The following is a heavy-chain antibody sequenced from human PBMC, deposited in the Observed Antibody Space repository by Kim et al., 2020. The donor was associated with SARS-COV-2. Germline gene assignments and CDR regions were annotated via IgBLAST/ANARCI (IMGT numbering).Heavy chain of an antibody. J-gene: IGHJ4*02. CDR2: INHSGST. Sequence: SETLSLTCAVYGGSFSGYYWSWIRQPPGKGLEWIGEINHSGSTNYNPSLKSRVTISVDTSKNQFSLKLSSVTAADTAVYYCARAPPDSLYFDSWGQGTLV. CDR3: ARAPPDSLYFDS. CDR1: GGSFSGYY. D-gene: IGHD2-15*01. V-gene: IGHV4-34*01.